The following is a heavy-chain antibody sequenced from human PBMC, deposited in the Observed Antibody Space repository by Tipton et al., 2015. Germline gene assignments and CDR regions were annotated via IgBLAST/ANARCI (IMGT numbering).Heavy chain of an antibody. J-gene: IGHJ4*02. CDR3: ARARGRHGGLFVS. Sequence: TLSLTCTVSGGSVSSGNYYWSWIRQPPGKGLEWIGYISYTENTHNNPSLKSRVTISLDTSKNQFSLTLNSVTAADTAVYYCARARGRHGGLFVSWGQGTLVTVSS. CDR1: GGSVSSGNYY. D-gene: IGHD4-23*01. CDR2: ISYTENT. V-gene: IGHV4-61*01.